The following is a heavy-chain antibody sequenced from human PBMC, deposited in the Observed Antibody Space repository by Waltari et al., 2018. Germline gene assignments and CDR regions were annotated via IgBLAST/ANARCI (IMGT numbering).Heavy chain of an antibody. CDR2: INQSGST. CDR3: AEGPTRSGSYYASGY. J-gene: IGHJ4*02. Sequence: QVQLQQWGAGLLKPSETLSLTCAVYGGSFSGYYWSWIRQHPGKGLEWIGEINQSGSTNSSPSLKSRVTISVDTSKNQVSLKLRSVTAADTAVYYCAEGPTRSGSYYASGYWGQGTLVTVSS. CDR1: GGSFSGYY. V-gene: IGHV4-34*01. D-gene: IGHD1-26*01.